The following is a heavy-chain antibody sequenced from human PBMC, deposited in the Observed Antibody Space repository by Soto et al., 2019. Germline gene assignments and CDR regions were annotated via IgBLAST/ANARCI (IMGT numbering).Heavy chain of an antibody. CDR3: ARIGREGYKFDY. CDR2: ISSSGRSI. Sequence: GGSLRLSCAASGFTFSDYYMSWIRQAPGKGLEWVSYISSSGRSIYYTDSVKGRFTISRDNAKNSLFLQMYSLRADDTAVYYCARIGREGYKFDYWGQGTLVTVSS. V-gene: IGHV3-11*01. J-gene: IGHJ4*02. CDR1: GFTFSDYY. D-gene: IGHD5-12*01.